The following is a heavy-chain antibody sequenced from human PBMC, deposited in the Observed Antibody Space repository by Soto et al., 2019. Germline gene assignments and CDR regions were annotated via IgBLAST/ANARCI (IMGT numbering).Heavy chain of an antibody. Sequence: GGSLRHSCAASGLTFSSYNMNWVRQATGKGLEWVSYISSTSSTLYYADSVKGRFTISRDNAKNSLYLQMNSLRAEDTAVYYCARRLPAATGPAFDIWGQGTMVTVSS. CDR2: ISSTSSTL. V-gene: IGHV3-48*01. J-gene: IGHJ3*02. CDR1: GLTFSSYN. CDR3: ARRLPAATGPAFDI. D-gene: IGHD2-2*01.